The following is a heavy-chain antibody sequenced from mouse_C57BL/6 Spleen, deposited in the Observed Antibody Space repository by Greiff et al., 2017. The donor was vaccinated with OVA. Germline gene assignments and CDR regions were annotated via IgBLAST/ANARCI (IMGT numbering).Heavy chain of an antibody. D-gene: IGHD2-4*01. Sequence: ESGPGMVKPSQSLSLTCTVTGYSITSGYDWHWIRHFPGNNLEWMCYISYSGSTNYNPSLKSRISITHDTSKNHLFLKLKSVTTEDTATYYCASEGLRRGYAMDYWGQGTSVTVSS. CDR1: GYSITSGYD. CDR2: ISYSGST. J-gene: IGHJ4*01. CDR3: ASEGLRRGYAMDY. V-gene: IGHV3-1*01.